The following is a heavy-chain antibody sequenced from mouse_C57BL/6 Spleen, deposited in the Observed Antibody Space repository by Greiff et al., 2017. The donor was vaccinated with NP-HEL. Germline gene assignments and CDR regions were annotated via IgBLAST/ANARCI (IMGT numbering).Heavy chain of an antibody. CDR3: ARGGNSWYFDV. J-gene: IGHJ1*03. CDR2: INPYNGDT. Sequence: EVNLVESGPELVKPGDSVKISCKASGYSFTGYFMNWVMQSHGKSLEWIGRINPYNGDTFYNQKFKGKATLTVDKSSSTAHMELRSLTSEDSAVYYCARGGNSWYFDVWGTGTTVTVSS. CDR1: GYSFTGYF. D-gene: IGHD2-1*01. V-gene: IGHV1-20*01.